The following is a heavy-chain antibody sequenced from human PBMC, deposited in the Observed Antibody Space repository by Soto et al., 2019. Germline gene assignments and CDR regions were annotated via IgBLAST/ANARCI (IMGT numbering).Heavy chain of an antibody. CDR3: ARESNDFWSGYYSPYYMDV. D-gene: IGHD3-3*01. CDR2: IYSGGST. J-gene: IGHJ6*03. CDR1: GFTVSSNY. Sequence: GGSLRLSCAASGFTVSSNYMSWVRQAPGKGLEWVSVIYSGGSTYYADSVKGRFTISRDNSKNTLYLQMNSLRAEDTAVYYCARESNDFWSGYYSPYYMDVWGKGTTVTVSS. V-gene: IGHV3-66*01.